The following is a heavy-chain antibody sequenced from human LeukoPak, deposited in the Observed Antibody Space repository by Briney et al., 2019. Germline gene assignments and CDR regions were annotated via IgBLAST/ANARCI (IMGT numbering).Heavy chain of an antibody. CDR2: MTPNSGKT. D-gene: IGHD2-21*02. CDR3: ARFRSEYGDGTDY. V-gene: IGHV1-8*01. CDR1: GYTFTSYD. J-gene: IGHJ4*01. Sequence: ASVKVSCKGSGYTFTSYDINWVRHGAGQGLEWMGFMTPNSGKTGYAQTLQGRGTMIRNNSISTAYMELISLRSGDTAAYYCARFRSEYGDGTDYWGKGTTVTVSS.